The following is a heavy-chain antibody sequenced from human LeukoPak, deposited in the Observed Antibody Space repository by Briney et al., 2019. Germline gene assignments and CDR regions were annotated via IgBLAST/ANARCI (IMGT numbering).Heavy chain of an antibody. CDR3: AKVSCSGGSCYSIDY. Sequence: GGSLRLSCAASGFTFSSYAMSWVRQASGKGLEWVSAISGSGGSTYYADSVKGRFTISRDNSKNTLYLQMNSLRAEDTAVYYCAKVSCSGGSCYSIDYWGQGTLVTVSS. CDR1: GFTFSSYA. V-gene: IGHV3-23*01. CDR2: ISGSGGST. D-gene: IGHD2-15*01. J-gene: IGHJ4*02.